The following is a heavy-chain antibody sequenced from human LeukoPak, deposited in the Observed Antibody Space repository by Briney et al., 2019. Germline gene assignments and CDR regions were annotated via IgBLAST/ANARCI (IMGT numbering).Heavy chain of an antibody. CDR3: AKEARFWSGIWHFDH. V-gene: IGHV3-53*01. CDR2: IFTGGDT. J-gene: IGHJ4*02. D-gene: IGHD3-3*01. Sequence: PGGSLRLSCAVSGFAVSNSFMSWVRQAPGKGLEWLSVIFTGGDTYYAGSVKGRFTISRDNSENTLYLQMNSLTAEDTAVYYCAKEARFWSGIWHFDHWGQGTLVTVSS. CDR1: GFAVSNSF.